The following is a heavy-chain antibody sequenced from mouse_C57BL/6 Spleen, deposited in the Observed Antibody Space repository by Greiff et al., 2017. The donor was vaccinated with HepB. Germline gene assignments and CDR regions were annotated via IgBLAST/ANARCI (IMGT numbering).Heavy chain of an antibody. CDR3: VRDYYYDYEGYYFDY. CDR1: GFSFNTYA. D-gene: IGHD2-4*01. J-gene: IGHJ2*01. Sequence: EVKLVESGGGLVQPKGSLKLSCAASGFSFNTYAMNWVRQAPGKGLEWVARIRSKSNNYATYYADSVKDRFTISRDDSESMLYLQMNNLKTEDTAMYYCVRDYYYDYEGYYFDYWGQGTTLTVSS. V-gene: IGHV10-1*01. CDR2: IRSKSNNYAT.